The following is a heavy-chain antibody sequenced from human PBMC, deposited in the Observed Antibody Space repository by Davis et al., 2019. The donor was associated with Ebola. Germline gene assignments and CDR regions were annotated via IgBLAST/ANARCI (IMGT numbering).Heavy chain of an antibody. CDR2: VYYGGST. J-gene: IGHJ4*02. D-gene: IGHD6-19*01. V-gene: IGHV4-59*13. Sequence: MPSETLSLTCTVSGGSISGYYWSWIRQPPGKGLEWIGYVYYGGSTDYNPSLKSRVTMSVDTSKSHFSLKLGSVTAADTAVYYCARGSQWLGPDYWGQGTLVTVSS. CDR1: GGSISGYY. CDR3: ARGSQWLGPDY.